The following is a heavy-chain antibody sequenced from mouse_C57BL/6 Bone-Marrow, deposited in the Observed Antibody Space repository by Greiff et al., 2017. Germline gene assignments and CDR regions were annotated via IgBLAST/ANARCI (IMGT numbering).Heavy chain of an antibody. CDR2: IDPEDGDT. J-gene: IGHJ3*01. CDR3: TTGYYGSSPFAY. V-gene: IGHV14-1*01. Sequence: VQLQQSGAELVRPGASVKLSCKASGFNIKDYYMHWVKQRPEQGLEWIGRIDPEDGDTEYAQKFPGKATMTADTSSNTAYLQLSSLTSADTAVYYGTTGYYGSSPFAYWGQGTLVTVSA. D-gene: IGHD1-1*01. CDR1: GFNIKDYY.